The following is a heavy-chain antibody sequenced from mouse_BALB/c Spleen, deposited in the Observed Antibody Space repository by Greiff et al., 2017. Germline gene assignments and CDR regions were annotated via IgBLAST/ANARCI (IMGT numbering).Heavy chain of an antibody. J-gene: IGHJ2*01. V-gene: IGHV1-14*01. D-gene: IGHD4-1*01. CDR3: AREGEKLGREGDYFDY. Sequence: VQLQQSGPDLVKPGASVKMSCKASGYTFTSYVMHWVKQKPGQGLEWIGYINPYNDGTKYNEKFKGKATLTSDKSSSTAYMELSSLTSEDSAVYYCAREGEKLGREGDYFDYWGQGTTLTVSS. CDR1: GYTFTSYV. CDR2: INPYNDGT.